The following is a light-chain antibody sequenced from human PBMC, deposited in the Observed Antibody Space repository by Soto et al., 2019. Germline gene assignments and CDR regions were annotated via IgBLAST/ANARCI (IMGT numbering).Light chain of an antibody. J-gene: IGLJ3*02. Sequence: QSVLTQPPSVSGAPGQRVTISCTGSTSNIGAGYDAHWYQHLPGTAPKLLIYLNNNRPSGVPDRFSGSKSGTSASLAITGLQADDEADYYCQSYDISLSAWVFGGGTKLTVL. CDR1: TSNIGAGYD. CDR3: QSYDISLSAWV. CDR2: LNN. V-gene: IGLV1-40*01.